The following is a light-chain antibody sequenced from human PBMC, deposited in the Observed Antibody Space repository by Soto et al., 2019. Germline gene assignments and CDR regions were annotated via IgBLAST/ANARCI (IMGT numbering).Light chain of an antibody. V-gene: IGLV1-47*01. Sequence: QLVLTQPPSASGTPGQRVTISCSGSSSNIGSNYVYWYQQLPGTAPKLLIYRNNQRPSGGPDRFSGSKSGTSASLAISGLRSEDEADYYCAAWDDSLSGYVFGTGTKLTVL. J-gene: IGLJ1*01. CDR2: RNN. CDR3: AAWDDSLSGYV. CDR1: SSNIGSNY.